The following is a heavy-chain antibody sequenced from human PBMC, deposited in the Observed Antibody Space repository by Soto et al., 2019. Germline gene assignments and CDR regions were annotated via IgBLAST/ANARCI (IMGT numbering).Heavy chain of an antibody. V-gene: IGHV1-69*13. J-gene: IGHJ4*02. Sequence: ASVKVSCKASGGTFSSYAISWVRQAPGQGLEWMGGIIPIFGTANYAQKFQGRVTITADESTSTAYMELSSLRSEDTAVYYCARDSGGMATIDYWGQGTLVTVSS. CDR1: GGTFSSYA. CDR3: ARDSGGMATIDY. CDR2: IIPIFGTA. D-gene: IGHD5-12*01.